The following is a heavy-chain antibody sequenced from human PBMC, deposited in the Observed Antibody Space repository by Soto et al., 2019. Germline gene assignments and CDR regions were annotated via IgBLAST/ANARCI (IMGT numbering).Heavy chain of an antibody. CDR1: GGSVSSGSYY. V-gene: IGHV4-61*01. J-gene: IGHJ6*02. CDR2: IYYSGST. Sequence: PSETLSLTCTVSGGSVSSGSYYWSWIRQPPGKGLEWIGYIYYSGSTNYNPSLKSRVTISVDTSKNQFSLKLSSVTAADTAVYYCARDHYYGVYYYGMDVWGQGTTVTVSS. D-gene: IGHD1-26*01. CDR3: ARDHYYGVYYYGMDV.